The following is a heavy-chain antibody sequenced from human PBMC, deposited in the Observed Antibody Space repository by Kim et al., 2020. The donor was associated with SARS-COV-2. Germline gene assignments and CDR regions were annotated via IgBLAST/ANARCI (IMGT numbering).Heavy chain of an antibody. CDR2: IIPIFGTA. J-gene: IGHJ5*02. Sequence: SVKVSCKASGGTFSSYAISWVRQAPGQGLEWMGGIIPIFGTANYAQKFQGRVTITADESTSTAYMELSSLRSEDTAVYYCARVDYDFWSGYQSGGFWFDPWGQGTLVTVSS. CDR3: ARVDYDFWSGYQSGGFWFDP. CDR1: GGTFSSYA. V-gene: IGHV1-69*13. D-gene: IGHD3-3*01.